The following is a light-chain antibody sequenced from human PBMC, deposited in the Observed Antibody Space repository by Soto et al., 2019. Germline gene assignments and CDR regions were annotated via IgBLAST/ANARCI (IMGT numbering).Light chain of an antibody. CDR1: QSISSW. CDR3: QQYNSYSWT. CDR2: DAS. V-gene: IGKV1-5*01. J-gene: IGKJ1*01. Sequence: DIQMPQSPSTLSASVGDSVTITCRASQSISSWLAWYQQKPGKAPKLLIYDASSLESGVPSRFSGSGSGTEFTLTISSLQPDEFATYYCQQYNSYSWTFGQGTKVDIK.